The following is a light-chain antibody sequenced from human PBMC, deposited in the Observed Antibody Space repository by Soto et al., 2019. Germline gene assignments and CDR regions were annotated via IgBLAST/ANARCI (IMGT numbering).Light chain of an antibody. J-gene: IGKJ1*01. V-gene: IGKV1-5*01. CDR1: QSISSW. Sequence: DIQMTQSPSTLSASVGDRVTITCRASQSISSWLAWYQQKPGKAPKLLIYDASSLESGVPSRFSGSGSGTEFTLTISSLQPDDFATYYCHQYNSYLWTFGQGTKVDNK. CDR2: DAS. CDR3: HQYNSYLWT.